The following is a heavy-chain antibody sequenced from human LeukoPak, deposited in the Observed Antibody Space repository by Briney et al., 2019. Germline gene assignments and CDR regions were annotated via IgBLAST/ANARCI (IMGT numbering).Heavy chain of an antibody. J-gene: IGHJ4*02. D-gene: IGHD2-15*01. V-gene: IGHV4-59*04. CDR1: GGSMSPYH. CDR3: AGQFYCSGGSCFFDY. CDR2: IFYSGST. Sequence: SETLSLTCTVSGGSMSPYHWGWIRQPPGKGLEWIAAIFYSGSTYYNPSLSSRVTISVDTSKNQFSLKLSSVTAADTAVYYCAGQFYCSGGSCFFDYWGQGTLVTVSS.